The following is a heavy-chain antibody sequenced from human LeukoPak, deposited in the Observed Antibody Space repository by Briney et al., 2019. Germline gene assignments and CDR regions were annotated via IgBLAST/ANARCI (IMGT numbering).Heavy chain of an antibody. Sequence: PSETLSLTCTVSGGSISSSSYYWGWIRQLPGKGLEWIGSIYYSGSTYYNPSLKSRVTISVDTSKNQFSLKLSSVTAADTAVYYCARHNYDYVCHDWGQGTLVTVSS. CDR2: IYYSGST. CDR3: ARHNYDYVCHD. CDR1: GGSISSSSYY. J-gene: IGHJ4*02. D-gene: IGHD3-16*01. V-gene: IGHV4-39*01.